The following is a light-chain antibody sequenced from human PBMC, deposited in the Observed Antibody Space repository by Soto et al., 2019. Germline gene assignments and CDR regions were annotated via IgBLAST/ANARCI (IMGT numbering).Light chain of an antibody. CDR1: QNIRSR. CDR2: DAS. J-gene: IGKJ1*01. Sequence: DFPMTQSPSTLSASVGDRVTITCRASQNIRSRLAWFQQKPGKAPKLLIYDASSLESGVPQRFSGSGSGTEFTLTISCLQTDDFSTYYCQQYHSYWTFGQGTKVE. CDR3: QQYHSYWT. V-gene: IGKV1-5*01.